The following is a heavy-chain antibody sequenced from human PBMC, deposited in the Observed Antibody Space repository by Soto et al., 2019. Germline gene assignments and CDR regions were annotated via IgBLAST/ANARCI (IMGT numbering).Heavy chain of an antibody. D-gene: IGHD1-1*01. CDR2: IYYSGST. CDR3: ARDRWNRNYYYYYGMDV. CDR1: GGSISSGGYY. V-gene: IGHV4-31*03. J-gene: IGHJ6*02. Sequence: SETLSLTCTVSGGSISSGGYYWSWSRQHPGKGLEWIGYIYYSGSTYYNPSLKSRVTISVDTSKNQFSLKLSSVTAADTAVYYCARDRWNRNYYYYYGMDVWGQGTTVTVSS.